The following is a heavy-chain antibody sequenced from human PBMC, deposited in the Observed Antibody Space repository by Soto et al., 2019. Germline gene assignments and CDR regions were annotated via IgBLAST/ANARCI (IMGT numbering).Heavy chain of an antibody. CDR1: GFTFSSYW. V-gene: IGHV3-74*01. CDR2: INSDGSST. Sequence: EVQLVESGGGLVQPGGSLRLSCAASGFTFSSYWMHWVRQAPGKGLVWVSRINSDGSSTSYADSVKGRFTISRDNAKNTLYLQMNSLRAEDTAVYYCARVGDVLRYFHWLQQNGYFDYWGQGTLVTVSS. J-gene: IGHJ4*02. D-gene: IGHD3-9*01. CDR3: ARVGDVLRYFHWLQQNGYFDY.